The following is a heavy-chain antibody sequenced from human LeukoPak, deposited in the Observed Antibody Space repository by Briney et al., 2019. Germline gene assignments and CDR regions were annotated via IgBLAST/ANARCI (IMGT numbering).Heavy chain of an antibody. CDR1: GFAFSNYG. CDR3: AKDLSSSWYYFDY. V-gene: IGHV3-23*01. D-gene: IGHD6-13*01. Sequence: PGGSLRFSRAASGFAFSNYGMNWVRQAPGKGLEWVSGITGSGGTTYYADSVKGRFTISRDNSKNTLYLQMNSLRAEDTAVYYCAKDLSSSWYYFDYWGQGTLVTVSS. CDR2: ITGSGGTT. J-gene: IGHJ4*02.